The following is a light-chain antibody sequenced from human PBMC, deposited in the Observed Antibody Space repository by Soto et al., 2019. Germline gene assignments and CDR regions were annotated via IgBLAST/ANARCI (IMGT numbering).Light chain of an antibody. Sequence: EIVLTQSPGTLSLSPGERATLSCRASQSVSNNYLAWYQQKPGQAPRLLIYGASSRATGIPDRFSGSGSGTDFTLTISSLQSEDFAVYYCQQYSDWPRTFGRGTKVDIK. V-gene: IGKV3-20*01. CDR1: QSVSNNY. CDR2: GAS. CDR3: QQYSDWPRT. J-gene: IGKJ1*01.